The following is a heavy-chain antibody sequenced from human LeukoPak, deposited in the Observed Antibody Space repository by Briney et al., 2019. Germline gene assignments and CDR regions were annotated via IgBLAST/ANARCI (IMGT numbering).Heavy chain of an antibody. J-gene: IGHJ4*02. CDR3: ARGDKNHLSSWYYFDY. Sequence: SETLSLTCTVSGYSISSGYYWGWIRQPPGKGLEWIGSIYHSGSTYYNPSLKSRVTISVDTSKNQFSLKLSSVTAADTAVYYCARGDKNHLSSWYYFDYWGQGTLVTVSS. CDR1: GYSISSGYY. D-gene: IGHD6-13*01. V-gene: IGHV4-38-2*02. CDR2: IYHSGST.